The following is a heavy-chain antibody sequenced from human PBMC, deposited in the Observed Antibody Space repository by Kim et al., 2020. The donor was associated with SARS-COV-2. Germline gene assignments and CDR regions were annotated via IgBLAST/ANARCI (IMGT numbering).Heavy chain of an antibody. D-gene: IGHD6-6*01. CDR1: GFTFSSYA. CDR3: AKRRYSSSSQGYYFDY. J-gene: IGHJ4*02. V-gene: IGHV3-23*01. CDR2: ISGSGGST. Sequence: GGSLRLSCAASGFTFSSYAMSWVRQAPGKGLEWVSAISGSGGSTYYADSVKGRFTISRDNSKNTLYLQMNSLRAEDTAVYYCAKRRYSSSSQGYYFDYWGQGTLVTVSS.